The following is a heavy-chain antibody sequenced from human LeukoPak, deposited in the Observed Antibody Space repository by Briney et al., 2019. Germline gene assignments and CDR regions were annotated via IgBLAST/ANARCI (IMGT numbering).Heavy chain of an antibody. CDR3: ASEPTVTYKESPFDY. CDR2: ISGSGGST. Sequence: GGSLRLSCAASEFTFSTYAMSWVRQAPGKGLEWVSGISGSGGSTYYADSVKGRFTISRDNSKNTLYLQMNSLRAEDTAVYYCASEPTVTYKESPFDYWGQGTLVTVSS. CDR1: EFTFSTYA. J-gene: IGHJ4*02. D-gene: IGHD4-17*01. V-gene: IGHV3-23*01.